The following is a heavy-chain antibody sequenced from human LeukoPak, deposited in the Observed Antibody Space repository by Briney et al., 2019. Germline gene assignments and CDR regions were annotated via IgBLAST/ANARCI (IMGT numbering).Heavy chain of an antibody. D-gene: IGHD3-10*01. CDR3: AKAYTYYYGSGSYYGHYYDMDV. J-gene: IGHJ6*02. V-gene: IGHV3-23*01. CDR1: GFTFSSYA. CDR2: INDSGGST. Sequence: GGSLRLSCAASGFTFSSYAMSWVRQAPGKGLEWVSTINDSGGSTYYADSVKGRFTISRDNSKNTLYLQMNSLRAEDTAVYYCAKAYTYYYGSGSYYGHYYDMDVWGQGTTVTVSS.